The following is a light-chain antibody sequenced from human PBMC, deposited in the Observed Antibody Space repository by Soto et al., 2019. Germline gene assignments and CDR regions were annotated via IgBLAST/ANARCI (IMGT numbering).Light chain of an antibody. Sequence: EIVLTQSPATLSLSPGERATLSCRASQSVSSYLAWYQQKPGQAPRLLIYEASNRAAGIPARFSGSGSGTDFTLTISSLEPEDFAVYYCHQRSYWLTFGGGTKVEI. CDR1: QSVSSY. V-gene: IGKV3-11*01. CDR2: EAS. J-gene: IGKJ4*01. CDR3: HQRSYWLT.